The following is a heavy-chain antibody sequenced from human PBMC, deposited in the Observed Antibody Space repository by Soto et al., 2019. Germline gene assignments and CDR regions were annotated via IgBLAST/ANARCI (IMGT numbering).Heavy chain of an antibody. CDR2: ISASGVTT. D-gene: IGHD2-8*02. Sequence: EVQLLESGGGLVQPGGSLRLSCAASGFAFHTHALSWVRQAPGKGLEWVSGISASGVTTYYADSVKGRFIISRDNSKTTVTLQMNSLRAEDTAFYYCAKDRTPPLSLSPSSQAIKNLLVGQCFDSWGQGTLVTVSS. CDR1: GFAFHTHA. V-gene: IGHV3-23*01. CDR3: AKDRTPPLSLSPSSQAIKNLLVGQCFDS. J-gene: IGHJ4*02.